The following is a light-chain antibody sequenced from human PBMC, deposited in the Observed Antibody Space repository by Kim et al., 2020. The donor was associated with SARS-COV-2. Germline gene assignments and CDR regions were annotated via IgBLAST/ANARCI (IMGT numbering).Light chain of an antibody. J-gene: IGKJ1*01. CDR1: QSVSSSY. CDR3: QHYGSSLWT. V-gene: IGKV3-20*01. CDR2: GAS. Sequence: EIVLTQSPGTLPLSPGERATLSCRASQSVSSSYLAWYQQKPGQAPRLLIYGASSRATGIPDRFSGSGSGTDFTLTISRLEPEDFAVYYCQHYGSSLWTFGPGTKVDIK.